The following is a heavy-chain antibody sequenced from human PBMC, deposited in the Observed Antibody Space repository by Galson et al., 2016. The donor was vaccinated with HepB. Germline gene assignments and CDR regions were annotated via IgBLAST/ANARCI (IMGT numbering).Heavy chain of an antibody. J-gene: IGHJ4*02. V-gene: IGHV3-30*04. CDR2: ISYDGSNI. Sequence: SLRLSCAASGFNLSPYGLGWVRQGPGKGLEWVAFISYDGSNIHYEDSVKGRFTVSRDNSKNTLYLQMTSLRTEDTAVYYCTRGRWELRFWGQGTLVTVSS. CDR1: GFNLSPYG. D-gene: IGHD1-26*01. CDR3: TRGRWELRF.